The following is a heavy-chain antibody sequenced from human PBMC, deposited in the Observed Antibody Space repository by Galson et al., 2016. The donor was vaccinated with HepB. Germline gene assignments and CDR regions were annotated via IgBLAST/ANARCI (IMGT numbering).Heavy chain of an antibody. CDR1: GGSFSNYY. J-gene: IGHJ4*02. CDR3: ARVRVATTRGFYGGNPHYFDY. V-gene: IGHV4-34*01. CDR2: INHRGST. D-gene: IGHD4-23*01. Sequence: SETLSLTCAVYGGSFSNYYWSWIRQPPGKGLEWIGEINHRGSTNYNPSPKSRVTISVDTSKNQFSLKLSSVTAADTAVYYCARVRVATTRGFYGGNPHYFDYWGQGALVTVSS.